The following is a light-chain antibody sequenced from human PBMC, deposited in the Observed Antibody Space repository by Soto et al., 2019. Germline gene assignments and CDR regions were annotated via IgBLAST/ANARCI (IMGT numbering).Light chain of an antibody. Sequence: DIQMTQSPSSLSASVGDRVTITCRASQSISSYLNWYQQKPGKAPKLLIYAASSLESGVPSRFSGSGSGTDFTLTISRLQPEDFATCHCQQSYSTPLTFGGGTKVEIK. CDR3: QQSYSTPLT. CDR2: AAS. V-gene: IGKV1-39*01. CDR1: QSISSY. J-gene: IGKJ4*01.